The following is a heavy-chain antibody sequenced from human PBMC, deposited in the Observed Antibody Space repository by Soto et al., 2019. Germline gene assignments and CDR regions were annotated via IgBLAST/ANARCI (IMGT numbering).Heavy chain of an antibody. CDR2: ISYDGSNK. CDR1: GFTFSSYA. Sequence: QVQLVESGGGVVQPGRSLRLSCAASGFTFSSYAMHWVRQAPGKGLEWVAVISYDGSNKYYAASVKGRLTISRDNSKNTLYLQMNRLRAQEPAVYYCARDRLRYNWNDFPYFQSGMDVWGQGTTVTASS. CDR3: ARDRLRYNWNDFPYFQSGMDV. J-gene: IGHJ6*02. V-gene: IGHV3-30-3*01. D-gene: IGHD1-1*01.